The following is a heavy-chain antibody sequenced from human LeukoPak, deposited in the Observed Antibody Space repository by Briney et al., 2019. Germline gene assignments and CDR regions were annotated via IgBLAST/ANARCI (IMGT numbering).Heavy chain of an antibody. Sequence: SETLSLTCAVSGGSISSGGYSWSWIRQPPGKGLEWIGYIYHSGSTYYNPSLKSRVTISVDTSKNQFSLKLSSVTAADTAVYYCAREAYVYDAFDIWGQGTMVTVSS. V-gene: IGHV4-30-2*01. CDR1: GGSISSGGYS. CDR2: IYHSGST. J-gene: IGHJ3*02. CDR3: AREAYVYDAFDI. D-gene: IGHD3-10*02.